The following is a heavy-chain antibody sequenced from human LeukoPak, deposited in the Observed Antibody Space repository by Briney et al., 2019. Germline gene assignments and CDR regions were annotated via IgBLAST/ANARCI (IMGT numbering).Heavy chain of an antibody. CDR2: IYYSGGT. J-gene: IGHJ4*02. CDR1: GGSISSDY. D-gene: IGHD3-3*01. CDR3: ARANYDFWSGCYRLFFDY. Sequence: PSETLSLTCTVSGGSISSDYWSGMRQPPAKGLEGIGYIYYSGGTNYNPSLKSRVTISVDTSNNQFSLKLSSVTAADTAVYYCARANYDFWSGCYRLFFDYWGQGTLVTVSS. V-gene: IGHV4-59*01.